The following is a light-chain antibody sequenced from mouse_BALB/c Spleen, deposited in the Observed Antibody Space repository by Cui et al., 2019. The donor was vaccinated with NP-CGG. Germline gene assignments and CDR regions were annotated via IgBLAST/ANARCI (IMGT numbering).Light chain of an antibody. J-gene: IGLJ1*01. CDR3: ALWHSNHWV. CDR1: TGAVTTSNY. Sequence: QAVVTQEVALTTSPGETVTLTCRSSTGAVTTSNYANWVQERPDHLFTGLIGGTNNRAPGVPARFSGSLIGDKAALTITGAQTEDEAIYFCALWHSNHWVFGGGTKLTVL. V-gene: IGLV1*01. CDR2: GTN.